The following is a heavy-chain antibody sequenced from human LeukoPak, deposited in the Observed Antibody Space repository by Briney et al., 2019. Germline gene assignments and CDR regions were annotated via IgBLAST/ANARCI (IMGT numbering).Heavy chain of an antibody. J-gene: IGHJ6*02. V-gene: IGHV4-39*01. CDR1: GGSISSSSYY. CDR2: IYYSGST. D-gene: IGHD2/OR15-2a*01. CDR3: ARQAGAILLPYYYGMDV. Sequence: PSETLSLTCIVSGGSISSSSYYWGWIRQPPGKGLEWIGSIYYSGSTYYNPSLKSRVTISVDTSKNQFSLKLSSVTAADTAVYYCARQAGAILLPYYYGMDVWGQGTTVTVSS.